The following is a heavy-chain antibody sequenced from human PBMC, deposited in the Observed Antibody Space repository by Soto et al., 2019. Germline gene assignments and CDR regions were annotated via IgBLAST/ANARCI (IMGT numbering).Heavy chain of an antibody. CDR1: GYTLTELS. J-gene: IGHJ4*02. CDR2: FDPEDGET. CDR3: ATVRGRYKIDY. D-gene: IGHD2-15*01. V-gene: IGHV1-24*01. Sequence: ASVKVSCKVSGYTLTELSMHWVRQAPGKGLEWMGGFDPEDGETIYAQKFQGRVTMTECTSTDTAYMELSSLRSEDTAVYYCATVRGRYKIDYWGQGTLVTVSS.